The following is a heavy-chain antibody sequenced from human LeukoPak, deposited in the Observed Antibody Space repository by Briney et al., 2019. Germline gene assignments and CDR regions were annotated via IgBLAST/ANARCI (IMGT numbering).Heavy chain of an antibody. V-gene: IGHV4-31*03. J-gene: IGHJ3*02. CDR2: IYYSGST. CDR1: GGSISSGGYY. D-gene: IGHD2-21*02. Sequence: PSETLSLTCTVSGGSISSGGYYWSWIRQHPGKGLEWIGYIYYSGSTYYNPSLKSRVTISVDTSKNQFSLKLSSVTAAETAVYYCARVVVTATPDAFDIWGQGTMVTVSS. CDR3: ARVVVTATPDAFDI.